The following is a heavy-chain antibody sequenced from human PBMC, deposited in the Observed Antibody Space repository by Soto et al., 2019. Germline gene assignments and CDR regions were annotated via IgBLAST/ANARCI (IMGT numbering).Heavy chain of an antibody. D-gene: IGHD6-13*01. CDR3: ARDAAGTRDY. V-gene: IGHV3-30-3*01. CDR1: GFTFSSYA. J-gene: IGHJ4*02. CDR2: ISYDGSNK. Sequence: GGSLRLSCAASGFTFSSYAMHWVRQAPGKGLEWVAVISYDGSNKYYADSVKGRFTISRDNSKNTLYLQMNSLRAEDTAVYYCARDAAGTRDYWGQGALVTIS.